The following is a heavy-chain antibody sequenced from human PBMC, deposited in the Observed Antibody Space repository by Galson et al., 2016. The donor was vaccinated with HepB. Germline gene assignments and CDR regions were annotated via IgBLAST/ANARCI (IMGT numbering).Heavy chain of an antibody. Sequence: SLRLSCAASGFDFSDYYMTWIRQPPGKGLEWISYISDGGGRVYYAESVKGRFAISRDNAQNSLYLQMDSLRAEDTAIYYCARDFGYGEIHPRLYAFGIWGQGTIVTVSS. CDR1: GFDFSDYY. D-gene: IGHD4-17*01. CDR3: ARDFGYGEIHPRLYAFGI. V-gene: IGHV3-11*01. J-gene: IGHJ3*02. CDR2: ISDGGGRV.